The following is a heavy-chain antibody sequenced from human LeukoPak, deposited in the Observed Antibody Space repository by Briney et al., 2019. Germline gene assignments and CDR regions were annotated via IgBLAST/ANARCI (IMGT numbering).Heavy chain of an antibody. CDR1: GGSINDNKW. Sequence: SETLSLTCVVSGGSINDNKWWSWVRPPPGKGLEWIGDAYYSGSTNYNPSLKSRVTMSVDKSKNQFSLKLNSVTAADTAVYYCTRGEPAYNSGWSMDVWGQGTTVTVSS. V-gene: IGHV4-4*02. CDR2: AYYSGST. J-gene: IGHJ6*02. CDR3: TRGEPAYNSGWSMDV. D-gene: IGHD6-19*01.